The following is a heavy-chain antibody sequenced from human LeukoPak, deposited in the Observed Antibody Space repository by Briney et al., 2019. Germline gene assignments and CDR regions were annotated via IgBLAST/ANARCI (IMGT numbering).Heavy chain of an antibody. D-gene: IGHD3-16*01. CDR2: ISSSSSYI. V-gene: IGHV3-21*01. J-gene: IGHJ6*03. CDR3: ARDGGPRDYYYMDV. Sequence: GGSLRLSCAASGFTFSSYSMNWVRQAPGKGLEWVSSISSSSSYIYYADSVKGRFTIYRDNAKNSLYLQMNSLRAEDTAVYYCARDGGPRDYYYMDVWGKGTTVTVSS. CDR1: GFTFSSYS.